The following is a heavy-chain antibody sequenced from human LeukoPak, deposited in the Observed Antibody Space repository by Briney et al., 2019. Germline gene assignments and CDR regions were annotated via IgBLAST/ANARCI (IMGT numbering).Heavy chain of an antibody. D-gene: IGHD4-23*01. J-gene: IGHJ1*01. CDR2: LYSSGSA. V-gene: IGHV3-66*02. CDR3: ARAEAGLRWGY. CDR1: GFSVSNNY. Sequence: GGSLRLSCAASGFSVSNNYMTWVRQAPGKGLEWISVLYSSGSAYYADSVRGRFTISRDSSKNTLYLQLDSLRAEDTAVYYCARAEAGLRWGYWGQGTLVTVPS.